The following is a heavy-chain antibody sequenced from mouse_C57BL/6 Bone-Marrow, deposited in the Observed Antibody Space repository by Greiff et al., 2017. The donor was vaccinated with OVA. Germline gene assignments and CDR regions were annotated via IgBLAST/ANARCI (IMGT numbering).Heavy chain of an antibody. CDR1: GFTFSSYA. CDR3: ARDEHGYDVAWFAY. V-gene: IGHV5-4*01. J-gene: IGHJ3*01. CDR2: ISDGGSYT. Sequence: EVKLMESGGGLVKPGGSLKLSCAASGFTFSSYAMSWVRQTPEKRLEWVATISDGGSYTYYPDNVKGRFTISRDNAKNNLYLQMSHLKSEDTAMYYCARDEHGYDVAWFAYWGQGTLVTVSA. D-gene: IGHD2-2*01.